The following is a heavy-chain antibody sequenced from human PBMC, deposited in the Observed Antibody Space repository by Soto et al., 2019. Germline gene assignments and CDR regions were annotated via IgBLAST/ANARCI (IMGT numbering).Heavy chain of an antibody. V-gene: IGHV3-21*01. Sequence: EVQLVESGGGLVKPGGSQRLSCAASGFTFSSYSMNWVRQAPGKGLEWVSSISSSSSYIYYADSVKGRFTISRDNAKNSLYLQMNSLRAEDTAVYYCARDAIVATSNYFDYWGQGTLVTVSS. J-gene: IGHJ4*02. CDR1: GFTFSSYS. CDR2: ISSSSSYI. D-gene: IGHD5-12*01. CDR3: ARDAIVATSNYFDY.